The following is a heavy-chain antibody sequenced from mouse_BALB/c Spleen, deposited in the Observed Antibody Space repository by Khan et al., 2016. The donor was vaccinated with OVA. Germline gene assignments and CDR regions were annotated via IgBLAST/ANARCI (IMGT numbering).Heavy chain of an antibody. Sequence: EVQLQESGGGLVQPGGSMKLSCVASGFTFSNYWMNWVRQSPEKGLEWVADIRLKSDDYVTHYAESVKGRFTISRDDSTRSVYLHMNNLRAEDTGIYYGWILLWGQGTTLTVSS. V-gene: IGHV6-6*02. J-gene: IGHJ2*01. CDR3: WILL. CDR1: GFTFSNYW. CDR2: IRLKSDDYVT.